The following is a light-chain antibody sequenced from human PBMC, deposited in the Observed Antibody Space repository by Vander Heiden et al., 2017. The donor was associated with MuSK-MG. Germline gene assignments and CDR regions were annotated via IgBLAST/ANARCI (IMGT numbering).Light chain of an antibody. CDR3: FAYAGSSTWI. CDR2: EVN. Sequence: ALTQPAAGSGAPGQSVTMSGTGTYSAVGSYNFVSWYQQHPGAVPKLSMYEVNKRPSGVSSRFSGSRSGYTASLAISGLQAEDEADYYCFAYAGSSTWIFGGGTKLTVL. CDR1: YSAVGSYNF. J-gene: IGLJ2*01. V-gene: IGLV2-23*02.